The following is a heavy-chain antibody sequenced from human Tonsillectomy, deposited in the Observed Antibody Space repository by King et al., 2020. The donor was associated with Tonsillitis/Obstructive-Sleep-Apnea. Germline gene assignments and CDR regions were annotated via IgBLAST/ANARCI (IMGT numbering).Heavy chain of an antibody. Sequence: VQLVESGGGVVQPGRSLRLSCAASGFTFSSYPMHWVRQVPGKGLDWVAFIYYVGSNKYYADSVKGRFTISRDNSKKTLFLQMTSLRAEDTAVYYCARDCYCGGDFGFDIWGQGTMVTVSS. D-gene: IGHD2-21*01. CDR1: GFTFSSYP. J-gene: IGHJ3*02. CDR2: IYYVGSNK. V-gene: IGHV3-30*01. CDR3: ARDCYCGGDFGFDI.